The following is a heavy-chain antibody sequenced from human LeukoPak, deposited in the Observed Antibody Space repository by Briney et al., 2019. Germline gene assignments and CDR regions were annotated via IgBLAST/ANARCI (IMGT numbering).Heavy chain of an antibody. CDR2: ISGYNGNT. Sequence: ATVKVSCKASGYTFTGYHMHWVRQAPGQGLEWMGWISGYNGNTNYAQKFQGRVTMTAGTSTTTAYMELRSLTSDDTAVYYCARDGVALAFYYYGMDVWGQGTTVTVS. J-gene: IGHJ6*02. D-gene: IGHD6-19*01. V-gene: IGHV1-18*04. CDR3: ARDGVALAFYYYGMDV. CDR1: GYTFTGYH.